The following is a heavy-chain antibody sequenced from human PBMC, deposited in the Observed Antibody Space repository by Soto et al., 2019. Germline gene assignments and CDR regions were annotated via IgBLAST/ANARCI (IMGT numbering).Heavy chain of an antibody. CDR1: EFTFSSYG. CDR3: AKGKIRYFDWSPTMDY. CDR2: ISYNGSKK. D-gene: IGHD3-9*01. J-gene: IGHJ4*02. V-gene: IGHV3-30*18. Sequence: GGSLRLSCAASEFTFSSYGIHWVRQAPGKGLEWVAVISYNGSKKQYADSVKGRFTISRDNSKNSLHLQMNSLRAEDTALYYCAKGKIRYFDWSPTMDYWGQGTLVTVPS.